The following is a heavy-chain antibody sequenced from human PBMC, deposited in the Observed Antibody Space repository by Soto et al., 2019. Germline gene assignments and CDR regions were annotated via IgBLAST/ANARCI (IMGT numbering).Heavy chain of an antibody. J-gene: IGHJ5*01. Sequence: SWIIKTPEKCLEWIAYISASGYTENYSDSVKGRFSISRDNARNSLFLQMSSLRAEDTAVYYCAIFKLEAGIPLFTYFLDSWVNGSLVTVS. CDR2: ISASGYTE. V-gene: IGHV3-11*04. CDR3: AIFKLEAGIPLFTYFLDS. D-gene: IGHD1-1*01.